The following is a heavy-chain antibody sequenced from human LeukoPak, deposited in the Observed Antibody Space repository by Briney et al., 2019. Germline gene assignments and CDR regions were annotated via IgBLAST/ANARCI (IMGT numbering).Heavy chain of an antibody. CDR2: INAYNGDT. Sequence: EASVQVSCKASGYTFTSYGISWVRQAPGQGLEWMGWINAYNGDTNYAQNLQGRLTMTIDTSTSTAYMELRSLRSDDTAVYYCARDGSGNWFDPWGQGTLVTVSS. V-gene: IGHV1-18*01. D-gene: IGHD3-10*01. J-gene: IGHJ5*02. CDR3: ARDGSGNWFDP. CDR1: GYTFTSYG.